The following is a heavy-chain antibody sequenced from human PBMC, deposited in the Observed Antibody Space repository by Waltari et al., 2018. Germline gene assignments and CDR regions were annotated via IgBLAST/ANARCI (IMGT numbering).Heavy chain of an antibody. Sequence: GQLVQSGAEVKKPGESRKISCRGDGNSVTTYWVGWVSQLPGKGLEWMGIIYPGDSDTSYSPSFQGQVTISVDKSISTAYLQWNSLKASDTAMYYCARLFYCSSRGCWRSAAYDIWGQGTRVTVSS. D-gene: IGHD2-2*01. J-gene: IGHJ3*02. V-gene: IGHV5-51*01. CDR3: ARLFYCSSRGCWRSAAYDI. CDR2: IYPGDSDT. CDR1: GNSVTTYW.